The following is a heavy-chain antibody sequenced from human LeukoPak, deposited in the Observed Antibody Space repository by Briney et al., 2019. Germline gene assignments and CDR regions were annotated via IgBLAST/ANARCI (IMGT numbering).Heavy chain of an antibody. CDR2: IYYSGST. D-gene: IGHD3-3*01. CDR1: GGSISSYY. Sequence: PSETLSLTCTVSGGSISSYYWGWIRQPPGKGLEWIGYIYYSGSTNYNPSLKSRVTISVDTSKNQFSLKLSSVTAADTAVYYCARGGNDDFWSGYPYYYGMDVWGQGTTVTVSS. CDR3: ARGGNDDFWSGYPYYYGMDV. J-gene: IGHJ6*02. V-gene: IGHV4-59*08.